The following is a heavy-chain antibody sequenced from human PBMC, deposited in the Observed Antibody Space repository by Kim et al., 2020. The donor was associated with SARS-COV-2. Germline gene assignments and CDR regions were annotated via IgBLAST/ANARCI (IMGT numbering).Heavy chain of an antibody. CDR1: GFTFNSYG. Sequence: GGSLRLSCAASGFTFNSYGMSWVRQAPGKGLEWVSAISSSGDVTYYAYSMERRFTTSSDNYKNMVYHQMNSLRDEETDVYYCARRGLGYCNSPSCYYYFDYWGQGTLVTVSS. CDR2: ISSSGDVT. V-gene: IGHV3-23*01. D-gene: IGHD2-2*01. CDR3: ARRGLGYCNSPSCYYYFDY. J-gene: IGHJ4*02.